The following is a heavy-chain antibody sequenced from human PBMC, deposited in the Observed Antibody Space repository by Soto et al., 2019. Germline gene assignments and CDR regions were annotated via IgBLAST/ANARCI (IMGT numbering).Heavy chain of an antibody. V-gene: IGHV4-31*03. CDR2: ISYSGSS. Sequence: QVQLQESGPGLVKPSQTLSLTCTVSGGSNIRDGYYWSWIRQHPGKGLEWIAYISYSGSSYSNPSLKSRVTISAGPSKNQVPPRLTSVTAADTAVFFCARATPAGSADFWGQGTLVTVSS. CDR1: GGSNIRDGYY. D-gene: IGHD2-2*01. CDR3: ARATPAGSADF. J-gene: IGHJ4*02.